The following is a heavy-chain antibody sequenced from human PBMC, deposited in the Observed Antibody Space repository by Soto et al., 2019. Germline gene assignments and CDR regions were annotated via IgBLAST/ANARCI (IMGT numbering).Heavy chain of an antibody. CDR2: ISGSGGTT. CDR1: GFTFSGNA. J-gene: IGHJ4*02. CDR3: AKQRADFGSGSDTFFLDN. Sequence: EVQLLESGGGLVQPGGSLRISCLASGFTFSGNAMSWVRQAPGKRLAWVSAISGSGGTTFYADSVKGRFVVSRDNSENTLYLQMDSLSAEDTAVYYCAKQRADFGSGSDTFFLDNWGQGTLVTVSS. V-gene: IGHV3-23*01. D-gene: IGHD3-10*01.